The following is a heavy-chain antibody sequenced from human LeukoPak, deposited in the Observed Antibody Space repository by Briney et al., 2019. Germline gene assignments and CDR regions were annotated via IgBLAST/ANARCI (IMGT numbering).Heavy chain of an antibody. Sequence: SGTLSLTCAVSGGSISSSNWWSWVRQPPGKGLEWIGEIYHSGSTNYNPSLKSRVTISVDTSKNQFSLKLSSVTAADTAVYYCASSARCSGGSCYSDWFDPWGQGTLVTVSS. CDR1: GGSISSSNW. CDR3: ASSARCSGGSCYSDWFDP. D-gene: IGHD2-15*01. V-gene: IGHV4-4*02. CDR2: IYHSGST. J-gene: IGHJ5*02.